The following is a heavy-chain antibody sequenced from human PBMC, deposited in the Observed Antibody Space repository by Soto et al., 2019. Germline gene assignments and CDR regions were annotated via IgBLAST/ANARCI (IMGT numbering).Heavy chain of an antibody. V-gene: IGHV5-10-1*01. CDR2: IDPSDSYT. D-gene: IGHD6-13*01. Sequence: PVASVKSSCKRPGDSVTSYWFSSVHQMAGKGREWMGRIDPSDSYTNYSPSFQGHVTISADKSISTAYLQWSSLKASDTAMYYCARLVIGTAGNPFDSWGQGTLVTVSP. CDR1: GDSVTSYW. CDR3: ARLVIGTAGNPFDS. J-gene: IGHJ4*02.